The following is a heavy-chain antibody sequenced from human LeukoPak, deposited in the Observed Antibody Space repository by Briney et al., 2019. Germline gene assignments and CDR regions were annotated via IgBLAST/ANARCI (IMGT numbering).Heavy chain of an antibody. J-gene: IGHJ4*02. CDR1: GASISSDHMY. Sequence: SETLSLNCSVSGASISSDHMYWGWIRQSPGKGLEWIGTVFFTGRTVYNPSLKSRVSIPVDTSKNQFSLKLSSVTAADTAVYYCARDGGDYDSSGYYYSCFDYWGQGTLVTVSS. D-gene: IGHD3-22*01. V-gene: IGHV4-39*02. CDR2: VFFTGRT. CDR3: ARDGGDYDSSGYYYSCFDY.